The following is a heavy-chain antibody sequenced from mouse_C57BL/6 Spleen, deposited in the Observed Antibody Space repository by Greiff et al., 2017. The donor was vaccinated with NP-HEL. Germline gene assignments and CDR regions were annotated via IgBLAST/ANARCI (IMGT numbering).Heavy chain of an antibody. J-gene: IGHJ1*03. Sequence: DVKLVESGGGLVQPGGSMKLSCVASGFTFSNYWMNWVRQSPEKGLEWVAQIRLKSDNYATHYAESVKGRFTNSRDDSKSSVYLQMNNLRAEDTGIYYCTGGDGYFDVWGTGTTVTVSS. D-gene: IGHD3-3*01. V-gene: IGHV6-3*01. CDR2: IRLKSDNYAT. CDR3: TGGDGYFDV. CDR1: GFTFSNYW.